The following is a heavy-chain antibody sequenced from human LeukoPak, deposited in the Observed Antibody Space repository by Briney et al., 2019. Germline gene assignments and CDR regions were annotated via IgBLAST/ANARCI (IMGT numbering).Heavy chain of an antibody. Sequence: ASVKVSCKASGGTFSSYAISWVRQAPGQGLEWMGGIIPIFGTANYAQKFQGRVTTTTDESTSTAYMELSSLRSEDTAVYYCARDRGITGTTQNYYYMDVWGKGTTVTVSS. CDR1: GGTFSSYA. D-gene: IGHD1-7*01. CDR2: IIPIFGTA. V-gene: IGHV1-69*05. J-gene: IGHJ6*03. CDR3: ARDRGITGTTQNYYYMDV.